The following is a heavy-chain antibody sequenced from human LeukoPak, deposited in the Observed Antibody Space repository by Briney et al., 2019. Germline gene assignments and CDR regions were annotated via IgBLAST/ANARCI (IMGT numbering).Heavy chain of an antibody. CDR2: IYYSGST. V-gene: IGHV4-59*01. D-gene: IGHD3-10*01. CDR3: ARGVGSMIRGVTDP. J-gene: IGHJ5*02. Sequence: SETLSLTCTVSGGSISSYYWSWIRQPPGKGLEWIGYIYYSGSTNYNPSLKSRVTISVDTSKNQFSLKLSSVTAADTAVYYCARGVGSMIRGVTDPWGQGTLVTVSS. CDR1: GGSISSYY.